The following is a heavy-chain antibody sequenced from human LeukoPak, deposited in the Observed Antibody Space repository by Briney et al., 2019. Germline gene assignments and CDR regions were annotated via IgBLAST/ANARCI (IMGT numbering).Heavy chain of an antibody. V-gene: IGHV3-33*01. Sequence: GGSLRLSCAASGFTFSSYGMHWVRQAPGKGLEWVAVIWYDGSNKYYADSVKGRFTISRDNSKNTLYLQMDSLRAEDTAVYYCARKQKLVQYVIDYWGQGTLVTVSS. CDR1: GFTFSSYG. CDR2: IWYDGSNK. J-gene: IGHJ4*02. CDR3: ARKQKLVQYVIDY. D-gene: IGHD6-13*01.